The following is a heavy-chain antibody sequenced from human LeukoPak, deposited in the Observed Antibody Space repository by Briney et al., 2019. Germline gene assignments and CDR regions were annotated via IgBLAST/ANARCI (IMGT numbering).Heavy chain of an antibody. CDR2: INHSGST. V-gene: IGHV4-34*01. D-gene: IGHD1-26*01. CDR3: ARFRWELLGFDY. Sequence: SETLSLTCAVYGGSFSGYYWSWIRQPPGKGLEWIGEINHSGSTNYNPSLKSRVTISVDTSKNQFSLKLSSVTAADTAVYYCARFRWELLGFDYWGQGTLVTVSS. J-gene: IGHJ4*02. CDR1: GGSFSGYY.